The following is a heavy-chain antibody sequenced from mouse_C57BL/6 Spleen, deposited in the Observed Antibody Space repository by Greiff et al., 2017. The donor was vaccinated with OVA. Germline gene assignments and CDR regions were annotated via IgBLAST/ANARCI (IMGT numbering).Heavy chain of an antibody. V-gene: IGHV5-9-1*02. J-gene: IGHJ2*01. D-gene: IGHD4-1*01. CDR3: TREGTGGYYFDY. Sequence: EVQGVESGEGLVKPGGSLKLSCAASGFTFSSYAMSWVRQTPEKRLEWVAYISSGGDYIYYADTVKGRFTISRDNARNTLYLQMSSLKSEDTAMYYCTREGTGGYYFDYWGQGTTLTVSS. CDR2: ISSGGDYI. CDR1: GFTFSSYA.